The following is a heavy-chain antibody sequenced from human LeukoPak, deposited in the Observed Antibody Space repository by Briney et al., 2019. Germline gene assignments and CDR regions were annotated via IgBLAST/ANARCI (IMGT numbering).Heavy chain of an antibody. D-gene: IGHD3-16*01. J-gene: IGHJ3*02. Sequence: SQTLSLTCTVSGGSISSGGYCWSWIRQPPEKGLEWIGYIYHSGSTYYNPSLKSRVTISVDTSKNQFSLKLSSVTAADTAVYYCASGGLGVEYAFDIWGQGTMVTVSS. CDR1: GGSISSGGYC. CDR2: IYHSGST. CDR3: ASGGLGVEYAFDI. V-gene: IGHV4-30-2*01.